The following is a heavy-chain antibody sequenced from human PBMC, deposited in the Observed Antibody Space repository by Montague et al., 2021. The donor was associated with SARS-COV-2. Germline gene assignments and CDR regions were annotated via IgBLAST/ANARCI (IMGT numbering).Heavy chain of an antibody. CDR1: GVSVSSNNYY. V-gene: IGHV4-61*03. CDR3: AREVVGVKTNWLDT. CDR2: IYFNGXT. Sequence: SETLSLTCSVSGVSVSSNNYYWTWIRRPPGKGLEWIGYIYFNGXTXLXXXXEGRVTTSIDTSKNHFSLRLTSVTPADTAVYYCAREVVGVKTNWLDTWGQGTLVTVS. J-gene: IGHJ5*02. D-gene: IGHD3-16*01.